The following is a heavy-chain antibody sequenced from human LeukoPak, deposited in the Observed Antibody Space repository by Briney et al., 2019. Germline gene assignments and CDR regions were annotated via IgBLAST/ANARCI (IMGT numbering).Heavy chain of an antibody. CDR2: IYTSGST. CDR1: GGSISSVSYY. J-gene: IGHJ4*02. D-gene: IGHD6-19*01. V-gene: IGHV4-61*02. CDR3: ARLYSSGWYMYYFDY. Sequence: SETLSLTCTVSGGSISSVSYYWSWIREPAGKGLEWIGRIYTSGSTEYNPSLKSRVTVSVDTSMNQFSLKLSSVTAADTAVYYCARLYSSGWYMYYFDYWGQGTLVTASS.